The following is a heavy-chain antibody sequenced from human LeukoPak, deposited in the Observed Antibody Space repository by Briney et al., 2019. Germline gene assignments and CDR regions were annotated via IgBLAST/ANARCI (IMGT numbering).Heavy chain of an antibody. J-gene: IGHJ4*02. V-gene: IGHV1-2*02. Sequence: RASVKVSCKASGGTFSSYAISWMRQAPGQGLECMGWINLYNGATKYAQRFQSRVTMTRDTSASTAYMELSRLRSDDTATYYCASWAGGNEPVASFDYWGQGTLVTVSS. D-gene: IGHD1-14*01. CDR3: ASWAGGNEPVASFDY. CDR1: GGTFSSYA. CDR2: INLYNGAT.